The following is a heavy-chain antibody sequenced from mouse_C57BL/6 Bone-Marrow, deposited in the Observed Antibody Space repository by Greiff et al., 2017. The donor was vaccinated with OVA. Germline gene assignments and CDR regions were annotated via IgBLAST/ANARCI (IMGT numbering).Heavy chain of an antibody. CDR1: GFTFSSYA. V-gene: IGHV5-4*01. D-gene: IGHD2-4*01. CDR2: ISDGGSYT. Sequence: EVQVVESGGGLVKPGGSLKLSCAASGFTFSSYAMSWVRQTPEKRLAWVATISDGGSYTYYPDNVKGRFTISRDNAKNNLYLQMSHLKSEDTAMYYCARVVYYDYDVDYWGQGTTLTVSS. CDR3: ARVVYYDYDVDY. J-gene: IGHJ2*01.